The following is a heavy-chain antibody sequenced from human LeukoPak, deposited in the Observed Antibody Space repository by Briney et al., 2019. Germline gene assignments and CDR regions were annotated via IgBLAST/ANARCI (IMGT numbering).Heavy chain of an antibody. CDR2: INHSGST. V-gene: IGHV4-34*01. CDR1: GGSFSGYY. J-gene: IGHJ5*02. D-gene: IGHD1-1*01. CDR3: ARDVAGTWRFDP. Sequence: NPSETLSLTCAVYGGSFSGYYWSWIRQPPGKGLEWIGEINHSGSTNYNPSLKSRVTISVDTSKNQFSLKLSSVTAADTAVYYCARDVAGTWRFDPWGQGTLVTVSS.